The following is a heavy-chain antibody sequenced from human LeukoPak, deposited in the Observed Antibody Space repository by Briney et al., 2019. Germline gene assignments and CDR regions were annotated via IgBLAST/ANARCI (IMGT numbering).Heavy chain of an antibody. D-gene: IGHD3-9*01. CDR1: GGSFSGYY. CDR3: ARDARYFDSGFDY. CDR2: INHSGST. V-gene: IGHV4-34*01. Sequence: PSETLSLTCAVYGGSFSGYYWSWIRQPPGKGLEWIGEINHSGSTNYNPSLKSRVTISVDTSKNQFSLKLSSGTAADTAVYYCARDARYFDSGFDYWGQGTLVTVSS. J-gene: IGHJ4*02.